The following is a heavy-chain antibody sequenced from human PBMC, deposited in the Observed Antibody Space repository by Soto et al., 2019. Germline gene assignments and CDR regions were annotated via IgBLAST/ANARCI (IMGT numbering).Heavy chain of an antibody. CDR3: AHRPRGYAYYFDY. D-gene: IGHD5-12*01. CDR1: GFSLSTRGVA. J-gene: IGHJ4*02. CDR2: IYWDEDK. V-gene: IGHV2-5*02. Sequence: QITLKESGPTLVKPTQTLTLTCTFSGFSLSTRGVAVDCFRQPPGKALEGLELIYWDEDKWYSPSLKGRLTITDDTSKDPVVLTMTNMDPVDTATYYCAHRPRGYAYYFDYWGQGTLVTVSS.